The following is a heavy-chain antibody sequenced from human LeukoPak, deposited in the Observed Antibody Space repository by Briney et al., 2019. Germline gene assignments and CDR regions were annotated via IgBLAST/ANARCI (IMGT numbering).Heavy chain of an antibody. J-gene: IGHJ6*02. CDR1: GFTFSSYG. D-gene: IGHD3-3*01. V-gene: IGHV3-30*18. CDR3: AKGFTSSITIFGVIPHYYGMDV. Sequence: GGSLRLSCAASGFTFSSYGMHWVRQAPGKWLEWVAVISYDGSNKYYADSVKGRFTISRDNSKNTLYLQMNSLRAEDTAVYYCAKGFTSSITIFGVIPHYYGMDVWGQGTTVTVSS. CDR2: ISYDGSNK.